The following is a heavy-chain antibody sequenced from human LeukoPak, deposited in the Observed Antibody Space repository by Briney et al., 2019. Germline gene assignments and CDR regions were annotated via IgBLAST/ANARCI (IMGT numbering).Heavy chain of an antibody. CDR1: VYTFTSYY. CDR2: INPSGGST. V-gene: IGHV1-46*01. CDR3: ARDREYSSGYSDFDY. D-gene: IGHD6-19*01. Sequence: ASVKVSCKASVYTFTSYYMHWVRQAPGQGLEWMGIINPSGGSTSYAQKFQGRVTMTRDMSTSTVYMELSSLRSEHTAVYYCARDREYSSGYSDFDYWGQGTLVTVSS. J-gene: IGHJ4*02.